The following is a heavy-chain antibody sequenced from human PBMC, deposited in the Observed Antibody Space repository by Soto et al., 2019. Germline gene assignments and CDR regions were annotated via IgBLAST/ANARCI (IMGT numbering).Heavy chain of an antibody. CDR1: GFTFSSYG. CDR2: IWYDGSNK. J-gene: IGHJ5*02. V-gene: IGHV3-33*01. Sequence: GGSLRLSCAASGFTFSSYGMHWVRQAPGKGLEWVAVIWYDGSNKYYADSVKGRFTISRDNSKNTLYPQMNSLRAEDTAVYYCARAGGQYSGYDSPRFDPWGQGTLVTVSS. CDR3: ARAGGQYSGYDSPRFDP. D-gene: IGHD5-12*01.